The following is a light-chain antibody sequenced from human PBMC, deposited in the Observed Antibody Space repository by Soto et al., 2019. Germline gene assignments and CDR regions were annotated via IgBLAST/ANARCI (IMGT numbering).Light chain of an antibody. Sequence: QSALTQPASVSGSPGQSITISCTGTSSDVGTYELVSWYQHHPGRAPKLLIYQATQRPSGVSDRFSGSKSGKTASLTISGLQAEDETIYYCCSYAGDHTLIFGGGTKLTVL. CDR1: SSDVGTYEL. CDR2: QAT. CDR3: CSYAGDHTLI. J-gene: IGLJ2*01. V-gene: IGLV2-23*01.